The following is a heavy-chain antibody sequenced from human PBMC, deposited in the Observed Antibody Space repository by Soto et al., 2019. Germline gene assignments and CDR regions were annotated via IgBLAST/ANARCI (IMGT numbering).Heavy chain of an antibody. J-gene: IGHJ6*02. CDR2: IKSKTDGGTT. Sequence: GGALGLSCSASGFTFSNAWMSGVRQAPGKGLEWVGRIKSKTDGGTTDYAAPVKGRFTISRDDSKNTLYLQMNSLKTEDTAVYYCTALGILTGYYGTYYYYGMDVWGQGTTVTVSS. CDR3: TALGILTGYYGTYYYYGMDV. V-gene: IGHV3-15*01. D-gene: IGHD3-9*01. CDR1: GFTFSNAW.